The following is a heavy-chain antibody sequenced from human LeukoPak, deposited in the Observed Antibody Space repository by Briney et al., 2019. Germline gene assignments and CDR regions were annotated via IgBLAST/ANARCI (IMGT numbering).Heavy chain of an antibody. CDR2: ISSSSSTI. CDR1: GFTFSSYS. D-gene: IGHD1-26*01. V-gene: IGHV3-48*01. J-gene: IGHJ4*02. Sequence: PGGSLRLSCAASGFTFSSYSMNWVRQAPGKGLEWVSYISSSSSTIYYADSVKGRFTISRDNAKNSLYLQMNSLRAEDTAVYYCARVSSGSYLHPFDHWGQGTLVTVSS. CDR3: ARVSSGSYLHPFDH.